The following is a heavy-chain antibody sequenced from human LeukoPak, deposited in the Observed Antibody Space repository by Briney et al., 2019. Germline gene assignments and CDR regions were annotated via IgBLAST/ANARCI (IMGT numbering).Heavy chain of an antibody. J-gene: IGHJ4*02. CDR3: AKDGGSGSYSSTYFDY. Sequence: GGSLRLSCAASGFTFSSYAMSWVRQAPGKGLEWVSAISGSGGSTYYADSVKGRFTISRDNAKNSLYLQMNSLRAEDTALYYCAKDGGSGSYSSTYFDYWGQGTLVTVSS. CDR2: ISGSGGST. CDR1: GFTFSSYA. D-gene: IGHD3-10*01. V-gene: IGHV3-23*01.